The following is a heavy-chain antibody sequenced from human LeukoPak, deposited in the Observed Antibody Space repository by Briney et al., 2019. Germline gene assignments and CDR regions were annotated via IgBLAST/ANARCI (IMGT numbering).Heavy chain of an antibody. D-gene: IGHD3-3*01. CDR1: GYTFTGYY. CDR3: ARDLYYDFWSGYSPYYYYYYYMDV. CDR2: INPNSGGT. V-gene: IGHV1-2*02. Sequence: ASVKVSCKASGYTFTGYYMHWVRQAPGQGLEWMGWINPNSGGTNYAQKFQGRVTMTRDTSISTAYMELSRLRSDDTAVYYCARDLYYDFWSGYSPYYYYYYYMDVWGKGTTVTVSS. J-gene: IGHJ6*03.